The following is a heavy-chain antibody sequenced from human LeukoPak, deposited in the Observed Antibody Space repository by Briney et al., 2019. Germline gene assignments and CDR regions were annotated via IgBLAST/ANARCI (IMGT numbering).Heavy chain of an antibody. CDR3: ARSTAAAGNY. CDR2: ISWNSGSI. J-gene: IGHJ4*02. D-gene: IGHD6-13*01. Sequence: SLRLSCAASGFTFSNAWMRWVRQAPGKGREWVSGISWNSGSIGYADSVKGRFTISRDNAKNSLYLQMNSLRAEDTAVYYCARSTAAAGNYWGQGTLVTVSS. V-gene: IGHV3-9*01. CDR1: GFTFSNAW.